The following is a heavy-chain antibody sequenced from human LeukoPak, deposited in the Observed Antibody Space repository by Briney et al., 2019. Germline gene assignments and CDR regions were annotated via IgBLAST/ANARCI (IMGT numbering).Heavy chain of an antibody. CDR1: GGSISSGSYY. Sequence: PSETLSLTCTVSGGSISSGSYYWSWIRQPAGKGLEWIGRIYTSGSTNYNPSLKSRVTISVDTSKNQFSLKLSSVTAADTAVYYCAREGDYGDLNAFDIWGQGTMVTVSS. J-gene: IGHJ3*02. D-gene: IGHD4-17*01. CDR2: IYTSGST. V-gene: IGHV4-61*02. CDR3: AREGDYGDLNAFDI.